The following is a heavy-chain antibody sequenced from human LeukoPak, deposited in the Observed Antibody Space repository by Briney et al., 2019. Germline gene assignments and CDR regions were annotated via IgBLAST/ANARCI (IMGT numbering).Heavy chain of an antibody. V-gene: IGHV3-23*01. CDR1: GFTFSTYP. J-gene: IGHJ4*02. Sequence: GGSLRLSCAASGFTFSTYPMSWVRQAPGKGLEWVSAISGSGGSTSYADSVKGRFTISRDNSKNTLYLQMNSLRVEDTAVYYCAKDLLNDYGDYWGQGTLVTVSS. CDR3: AKDLLNDYGDY. CDR2: ISGSGGST. D-gene: IGHD4-17*01.